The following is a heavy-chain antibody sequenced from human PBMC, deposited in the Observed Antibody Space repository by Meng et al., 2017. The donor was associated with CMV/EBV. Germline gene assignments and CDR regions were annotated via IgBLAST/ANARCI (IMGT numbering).Heavy chain of an antibody. J-gene: IGHJ4*02. CDR3: ARDGNYHGV. V-gene: IGHV3-53*01. CDR2: IYSEGTT. D-gene: IGHD1-7*01. Sequence: ELQLVESGGGLIQPGVSLRLSCAASGFTVSNNYMRWFRQAPGKGLEWVSLIYSEGTTDYADSVKGRFTISRDNSKNTLYLQMNSLRAEDTAVYYCARDGNYHGVWGQGTLVTVSS. CDR1: GFTVSNNY.